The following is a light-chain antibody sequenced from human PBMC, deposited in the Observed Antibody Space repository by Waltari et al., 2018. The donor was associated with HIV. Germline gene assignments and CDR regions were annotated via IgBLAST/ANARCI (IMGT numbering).Light chain of an antibody. CDR2: AAS. J-gene: IGKJ2*01. CDR3: LQDYNYPYT. V-gene: IGKV1-6*01. CDR1: QGIRND. Sequence: AIQMTQSPTSLSAAVGDRVTITCRASQGIRNDLGWYQHIPGKAPKLLIYAASTLNSGVPSRFNGSGSETDFTLTIGDVQPEDFATYYCLQDYNYPYTFGRGTKLDI.